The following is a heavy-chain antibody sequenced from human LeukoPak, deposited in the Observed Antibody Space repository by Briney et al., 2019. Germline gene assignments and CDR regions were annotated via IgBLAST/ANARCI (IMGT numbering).Heavy chain of an antibody. CDR3: TLLSAIVVVPAAWFDY. J-gene: IGHJ4*02. CDR1: GFTFSSYA. CDR2: ISGSGGST. D-gene: IGHD2-2*01. Sequence: PGGSLRLSCAASGFTFSSYAMSWVRQAPGKGLEWVSAISGSGGSTYYADSVKGRFTISRDNSKNTLYLQMNSLRAEDTAVYYCTLLSAIVVVPAAWFDYXGQGTXVTVSS. V-gene: IGHV3-23*01.